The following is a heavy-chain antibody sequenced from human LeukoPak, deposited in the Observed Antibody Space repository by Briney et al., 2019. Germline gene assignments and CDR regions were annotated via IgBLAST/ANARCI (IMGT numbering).Heavy chain of an antibody. D-gene: IGHD1-26*01. Sequence: SETLSLTCAVYGGSFSGYYWSWIRQPPGKGLEWIGEINHSGSTNYNPSLKSRVTISVDTSKNQFSLKLSSVTAADTAVYYCASSYSGSYYASPSFSAKFDYWGQGTLVTVSS. J-gene: IGHJ4*02. CDR1: GGSFSGYY. CDR2: INHSGST. V-gene: IGHV4-34*01. CDR3: ASSYSGSYYASPSFSAKFDY.